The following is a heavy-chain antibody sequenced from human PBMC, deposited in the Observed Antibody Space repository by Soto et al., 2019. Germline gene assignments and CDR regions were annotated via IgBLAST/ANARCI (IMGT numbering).Heavy chain of an antibody. Sequence: QINLKESGRTLVNPKQTLTLTCTFSGFSLSTTGMGVGWVRQPPGRALAWLALIYWDEDNRYSPPFQSRLTITKDTAKSKVDLTKTNMDPVGTATYYCAHRRRGRGLGAGSYLDYWGQGSLVTVSS. D-gene: IGHD3-10*01. V-gene: IGHV2-5*02. CDR3: AHRRRGRGLGAGSYLDY. CDR1: GFSLSTTGMG. J-gene: IGHJ4*02. CDR2: IYWDEDN.